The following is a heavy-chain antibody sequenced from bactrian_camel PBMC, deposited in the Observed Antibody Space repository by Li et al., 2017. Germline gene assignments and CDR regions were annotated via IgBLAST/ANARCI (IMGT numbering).Heavy chain of an antibody. V-gene: IGHV3S1*01. CDR2: IYTLSDGI. Sequence: HVQLVESGGGSVQAGGSLRLACAASGYSSSRTCMAWFRQAPGKEREAVAAIYTLSDGIHNTNSAKGRFTISHDKSKNTWYLEIGGLKPEDTGTYYCAAVVGCTTAPWLRDPGQRQGPIYWGQGTQVTVS. CDR1: GYSSSRTC. D-gene: IGHD2*01. J-gene: IGHJ4*01. CDR3: AAVVGCTTAPWLRDPGQRQGPIY.